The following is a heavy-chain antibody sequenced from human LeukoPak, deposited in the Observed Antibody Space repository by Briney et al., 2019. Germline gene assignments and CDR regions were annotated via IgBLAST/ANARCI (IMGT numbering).Heavy chain of an antibody. CDR2: IDPSDSYT. J-gene: IGHJ4*02. V-gene: IGHV5-10-1*01. Sequence: GESLKISCKGSGYSFTSYWIGWVRQMPGKGLEWMGRIDPSDSYTNYSPSFQGHVTISADKSISTAYLQWSSLKASDTAMYYCAMGIAAAGLPFDYWGQGTLVTVSS. CDR1: GYSFTSYW. D-gene: IGHD6-13*01. CDR3: AMGIAAAGLPFDY.